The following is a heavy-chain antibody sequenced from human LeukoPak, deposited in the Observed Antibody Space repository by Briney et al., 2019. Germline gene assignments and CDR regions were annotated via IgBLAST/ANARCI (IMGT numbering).Heavy chain of an antibody. CDR2: IYYIGTT. D-gene: IGHD5-18*01. CDR3: ARELGVANTYGLDY. Sequence: GSLRLSCAASGFTVSSNYMSWIRQPPGKGLEWIGSIYYIGTTFYNPSLKSRVTMSLDTSRNQFSLELSSVTASDTAVYFCARELGVANTYGLDYWGQGTLVTVSS. V-gene: IGHV4-39*07. CDR1: GFTVSSNY. J-gene: IGHJ4*02.